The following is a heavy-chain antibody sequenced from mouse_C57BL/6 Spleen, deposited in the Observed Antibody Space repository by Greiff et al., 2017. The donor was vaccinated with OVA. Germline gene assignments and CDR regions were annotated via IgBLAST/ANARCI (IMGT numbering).Heavy chain of an antibody. V-gene: IGHV5-9-1*02. CDR2: ISSGGDYI. D-gene: IGHD1-1*01. J-gene: IGHJ2*01. CDR3: TRDRHYYGSSLYYFDY. Sequence: EVKVVESGEGLVKPGGSLKLSCAASGFTFSSYAMSWVRPTPEKRLEWVAYISSGGDYIYYADTVKGRFTISRDNARNTLYLQMSSLKSEDTAMYYCTRDRHYYGSSLYYFDYWGQGTTLTVSS. CDR1: GFTFSSYA.